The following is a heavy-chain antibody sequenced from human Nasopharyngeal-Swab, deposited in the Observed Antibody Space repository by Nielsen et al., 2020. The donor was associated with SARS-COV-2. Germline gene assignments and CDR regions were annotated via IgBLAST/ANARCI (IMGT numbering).Heavy chain of an antibody. J-gene: IGHJ6*02. CDR2: VYYSGST. D-gene: IGHD3-9*01. Sequence: SETLSLTCTVSGGSISSYYWSWIRQPPGKGLEWIGYVYYSGSTNYNPSLKSRVTISVDTSKNQFSLKLSSVTAADTAVYYCASVFLGGHAKRPDYDILTEVYGMDVWGQGTTVTVSS. CDR1: GGSISSYY. V-gene: IGHV4-59*01. CDR3: ASVFLGGHAKRPDYDILTEVYGMDV.